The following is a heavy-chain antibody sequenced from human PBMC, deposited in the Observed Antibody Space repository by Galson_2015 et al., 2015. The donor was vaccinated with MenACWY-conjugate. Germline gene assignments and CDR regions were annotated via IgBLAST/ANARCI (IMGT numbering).Heavy chain of an antibody. CDR3: QSGGLRYFDWLAFFDY. D-gene: IGHD3-9*01. CDR1: GFTFSSYA. J-gene: IGHJ4*02. Sequence: SLRLSCAASGFTFSSYAMSWVRQAPGKGLEWVSAISGSGGSTYYADSVKGRFTISRDNSKNTLYLQMNSLRAEDTAVYYCQSGGLRYFDWLAFFDYWGQGTLVTVSS. V-gene: IGHV3-23*01. CDR2: ISGSGGST.